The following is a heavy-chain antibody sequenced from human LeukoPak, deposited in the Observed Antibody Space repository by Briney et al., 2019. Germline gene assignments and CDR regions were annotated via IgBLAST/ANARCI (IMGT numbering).Heavy chain of an antibody. Sequence: PGGSLRLSCAASGFTFSSYAMSWVRQAPGQGLEWVSAISGSGGSTYYADSVKGRFTISRDNSKNTLHLQMNSLRAEDTAVYYCAKDSWGLRCSDYWGQGTLVTVSS. J-gene: IGHJ4*02. CDR1: GFTFSSYA. D-gene: IGHD4-17*01. CDR3: AKDSWGLRCSDY. V-gene: IGHV3-23*01. CDR2: ISGSGGST.